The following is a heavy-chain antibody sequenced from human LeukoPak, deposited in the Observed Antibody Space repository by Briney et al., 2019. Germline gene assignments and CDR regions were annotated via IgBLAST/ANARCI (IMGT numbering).Heavy chain of an antibody. J-gene: IGHJ6*03. CDR2: IYYSGST. CDR3: ARLDYCYMDV. Sequence: SETLSLTCTVSGGSISSYYWSWIRQPPGKGLEWIGYIYYSGSTNYNPSLKSRVTISVDTSKNQFSLKLSSVTAADTAVYYCARLDYCYMDVWGKGTTVTVSS. CDR1: GGSISSYY. V-gene: IGHV4-59*01. D-gene: IGHD6-6*01.